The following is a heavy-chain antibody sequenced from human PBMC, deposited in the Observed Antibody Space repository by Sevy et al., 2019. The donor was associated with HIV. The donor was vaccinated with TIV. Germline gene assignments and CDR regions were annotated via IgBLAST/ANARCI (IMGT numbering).Heavy chain of an antibody. CDR1: GFSFSNAW. V-gene: IGHV3-15*01. CDR2: IKSKSDGRTT. CDR3: TTDPGQSEWLLLYYFDK. J-gene: IGHJ4*02. D-gene: IGHD3-22*01. Sequence: TRGESLKISCAASGFSFSNAWMSWVRQAPGKGLEWVGRIKSKSDGRTTDYAAPVKGRFTISRDDSKSTLYLEMNNLKTEDTAVYYCTTDPGQSEWLLLYYFDKWGQGTLVTVSS.